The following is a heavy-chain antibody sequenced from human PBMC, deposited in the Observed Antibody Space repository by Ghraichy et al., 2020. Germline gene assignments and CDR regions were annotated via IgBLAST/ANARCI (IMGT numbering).Heavy chain of an antibody. CDR2: TNEDGSAI. V-gene: IGHV3-74*01. CDR3: ATLQLNGPDF. D-gene: IGHD1-1*01. J-gene: IGHJ4*02. CDR1: GFTFSTYW. Sequence: GGSLRLSCAASGFTFSTYWMHWVRQAPGKGLLWFSGTNEDGSAIYYADSVKGRFTISRDNAKNTLYLQMNSLGVEDTAVYYGATLQLNGPDFWGQGSLVTVTS.